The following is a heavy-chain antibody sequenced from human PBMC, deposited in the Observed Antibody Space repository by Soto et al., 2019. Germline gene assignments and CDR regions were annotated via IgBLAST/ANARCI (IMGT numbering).Heavy chain of an antibody. CDR1: GYTFTSHA. CDR3: ASHTNSWYYFDH. Sequence: ASVKVSCKASGYTFTSHAMHWARPAPGQRLEWMGWINAGNGNTKYSQKFQGRVTITRDTSASTAYMELSSLKASDSAIYFCASHTNSWYYFDHWGQGTVVTVSS. CDR2: INAGNGNT. V-gene: IGHV1-3*01. J-gene: IGHJ4*02. D-gene: IGHD6-13*01.